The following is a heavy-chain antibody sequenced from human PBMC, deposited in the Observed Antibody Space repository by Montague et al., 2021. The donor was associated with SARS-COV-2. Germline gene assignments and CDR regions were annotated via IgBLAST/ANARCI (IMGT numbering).Heavy chain of an antibody. J-gene: IGHJ4*02. Sequence: SQRLSCAASGFTFGGYDMNWVRQAPGKGLEWVSAIGIGGDTYYLGSVKGRFIISRENAKNSLYLQMNSLRVGDTAVYYCARGGEWSSSSLPDYWGQGTLVTVSS. D-gene: IGHD6-6*01. CDR3: ARGGEWSSSSLPDY. CDR2: IGIGGDT. CDR1: GFTFGGYD. V-gene: IGHV3-13*04.